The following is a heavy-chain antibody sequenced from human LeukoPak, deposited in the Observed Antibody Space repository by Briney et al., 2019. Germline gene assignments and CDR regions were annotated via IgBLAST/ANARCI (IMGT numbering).Heavy chain of an antibody. J-gene: IGHJ4*02. CDR3: AKKRGSGWRYYFDY. CDR2: ISGSCGST. V-gene: IGHV3-23*01. CDR1: GFTFSSYA. Sequence: GGSLRLSCAASGFTFSSYAMSWVRQASGKGREWVSAISGSCGSTYYADSVKGRFTVSRDNSKNTLYLQMNSLRAEDTAVYYCAKKRGSGWRYYFDYWGQGTLVTVSS. D-gene: IGHD6-19*01.